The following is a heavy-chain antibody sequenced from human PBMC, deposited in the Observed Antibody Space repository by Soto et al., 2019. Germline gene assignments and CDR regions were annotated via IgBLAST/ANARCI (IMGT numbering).Heavy chain of an antibody. Sequence: ADSLKISCQGSGYRFSSFWIGWVRHKPGKGLEWMGIAQPGHSDTRYSPAFQGHVTISADESTNTAYLQWSSLRASDTAMYFCARHGYSSSWYPDHWGQGTLVTVSS. CDR2: AQPGHSDT. V-gene: IGHV5-51*01. J-gene: IGHJ4*02. CDR1: GYRFSSFW. CDR3: ARHGYSSSWYPDH. D-gene: IGHD6-13*01.